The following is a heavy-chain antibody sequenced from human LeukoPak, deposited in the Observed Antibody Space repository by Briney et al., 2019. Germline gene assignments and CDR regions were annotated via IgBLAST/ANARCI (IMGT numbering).Heavy chain of an antibody. D-gene: IGHD3-10*01. V-gene: IGHV3-7*01. CDR3: ASAAGWELGY. CDR1: GSTFSRYW. CDR2: IKQDGSEK. Sequence: GGSLRLSCAASGSTFSRYWMSWVRQTPEKGLEWVANIKQDGSEKNYVDSVKGRFTISRDNAKNSLYLQMNSLRAEDTAVYYCASAAGWELGYWGQGTLVTVSS. J-gene: IGHJ4*02.